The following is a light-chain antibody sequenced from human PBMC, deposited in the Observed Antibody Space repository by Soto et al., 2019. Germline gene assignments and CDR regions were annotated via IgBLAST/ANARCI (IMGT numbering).Light chain of an antibody. Sequence: DIQMTQSPSSLSAFVGDRVTITCRASQSILTFLNWYQQKPGKAPKLLIYGASSLQSGVPSRFSGSGSGTDFTLTISSLQPEDFATYFCQQSYSTPYTFGQVTKLEI. V-gene: IGKV1-39*01. CDR1: QSILTF. CDR3: QQSYSTPYT. J-gene: IGKJ2*01. CDR2: GAS.